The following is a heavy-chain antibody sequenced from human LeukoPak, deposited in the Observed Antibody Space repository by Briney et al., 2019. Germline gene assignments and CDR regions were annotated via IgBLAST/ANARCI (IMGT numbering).Heavy chain of an antibody. Sequence: PGGSLRLSCAASGFVFNSYGMHWVRQAPGKGLEWVAVIWSDGSNTYYADSVKGRFTISRDNSKNTLSLQMNSLRAEDTAVYYCARTRDCGGDCYHGAFDIWGQGTMVTVSS. V-gene: IGHV3-33*01. J-gene: IGHJ3*02. CDR1: GFVFNSYG. CDR2: IWSDGSNT. D-gene: IGHD2-21*02. CDR3: ARTRDCGGDCYHGAFDI.